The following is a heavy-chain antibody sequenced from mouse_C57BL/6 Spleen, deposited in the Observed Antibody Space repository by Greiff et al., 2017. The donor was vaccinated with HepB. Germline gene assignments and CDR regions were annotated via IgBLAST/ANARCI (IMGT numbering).Heavy chain of an antibody. CDR1: GFTFSDYG. CDR3: ARLDGYYAMDY. J-gene: IGHJ4*01. D-gene: IGHD2-3*01. Sequence: EVMLVESGGGLVKPGGSLKLSCAASGFTFSDYGMHWVRQAPEKGLEWVAYISSGSSTIYYADTVKGRFTISRDNAKNTLFLQMTSLRSEDTAMYYCARLDGYYAMDYWGQGTSVTVSS. V-gene: IGHV5-17*01. CDR2: ISSGSSTI.